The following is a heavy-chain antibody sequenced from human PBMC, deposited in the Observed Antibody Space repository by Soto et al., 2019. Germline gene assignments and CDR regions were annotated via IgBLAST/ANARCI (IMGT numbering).Heavy chain of an antibody. CDR2: IGSADDP. Sequence: GGSLRLSCAASGFTFSNYDMHWVRQATGKGLEWVSSIGSADDPNYPDSVKGRFTISRENAKNSLYLQMNSLRAGDTAVYYCARGRTYYDVLTGFHSPYFDFWGQGTLVTVSS. V-gene: IGHV3-13*05. D-gene: IGHD3-9*01. J-gene: IGHJ4*02. CDR3: ARGRTYYDVLTGFHSPYFDF. CDR1: GFTFSNYD.